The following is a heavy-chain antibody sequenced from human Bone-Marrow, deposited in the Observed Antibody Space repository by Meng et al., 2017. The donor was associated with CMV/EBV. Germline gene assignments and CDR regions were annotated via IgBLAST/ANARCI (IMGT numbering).Heavy chain of an antibody. V-gene: IGHV3-23*01. CDR3: AKGDLWFGELFYYFDY. CDR1: GFTFSSYA. D-gene: IGHD3-10*01. J-gene: IGHJ4*02. CDR2: ISGSGGST. Sequence: GGSLRLSCAASGFTFSSYAMSWVRQAPGKGLEWVSAISGSGGSTYYADSVKGRFTISRDNSKNTLYLQMNSLRAEDTAVYYYAKGDLWFGELFYYFDYWGQGTLVTFSS.